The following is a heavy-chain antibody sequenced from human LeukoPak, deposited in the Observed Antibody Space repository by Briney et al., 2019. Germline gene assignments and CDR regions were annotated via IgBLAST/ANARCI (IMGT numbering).Heavy chain of an antibody. CDR3: AKVYCTNGVCYFFDY. CDR2: ISGSGGST. V-gene: IGHV3-23*01. D-gene: IGHD2-8*01. Sequence: GGSLRLSRAASGFSFSTYTMNWVRQAPGKGLEWVSAISGSGGSTYYADSVKGRFTISRDNSKNTLYLQMNSLRAEDTAVYYCAKVYCTNGVCYFFDYWGQGTLVTVSS. CDR1: GFSFSTYT. J-gene: IGHJ4*02.